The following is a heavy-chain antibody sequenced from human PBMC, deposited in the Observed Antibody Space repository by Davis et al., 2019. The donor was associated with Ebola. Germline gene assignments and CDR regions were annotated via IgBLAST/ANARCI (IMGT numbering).Heavy chain of an antibody. CDR1: GGSISSYY. J-gene: IGHJ6*03. CDR3: ARMASYYYYYMDV. CDR2: IYYSGST. V-gene: IGHV4-59*01. D-gene: IGHD5-24*01. Sequence: PSETLSLTCTVSGGSISSYYWSWIRQPPGKGLEWIGYIYYSGSTNYNPSLKSRVTISVDTSKNQFSLKLSSVTAADTAVYYCARMASYYYYYMDVWGKGTTVTASS.